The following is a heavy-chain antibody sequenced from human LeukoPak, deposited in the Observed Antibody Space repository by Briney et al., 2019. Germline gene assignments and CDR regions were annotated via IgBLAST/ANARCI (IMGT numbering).Heavy chain of an antibody. CDR2: INPSGGST. V-gene: IGHV1-46*03. D-gene: IGHD3-22*01. J-gene: IGHJ4*02. CDR1: GYTFTSYY. Sequence: ASVKVSCKASGYTFTSYYMHWVRQAPGQGLEWMGIINPSGGSTSYAQKFQGRVTMTRDTSTSTVYMELSSLRSEDTAVYYCARAYYYDSSGYYFRYYFDHWGQGTLVTVSS. CDR3: ARAYYYDSSGYYFRYYFDH.